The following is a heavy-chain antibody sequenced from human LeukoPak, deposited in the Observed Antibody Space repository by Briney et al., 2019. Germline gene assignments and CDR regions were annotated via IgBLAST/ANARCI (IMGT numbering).Heavy chain of an antibody. J-gene: IGHJ3*02. CDR2: ISGTSRTI. CDR1: GFTFNKYS. V-gene: IGHV3-48*01. CDR3: AKGPVVTFDI. Sequence: GGSLRLSCVASGFTFNKYSMNWVRQAPGKGLQWLSYISGTSRTIYYADSVKGRFAISRDNARNSLYLQMSSLRVEDTAVYYCAKGPVVTFDIWGQGTMVTVSS. D-gene: IGHD2-15*01.